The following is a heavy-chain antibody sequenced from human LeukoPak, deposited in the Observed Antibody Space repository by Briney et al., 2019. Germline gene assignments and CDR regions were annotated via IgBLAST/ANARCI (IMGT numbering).Heavy chain of an antibody. CDR2: IYYSGST. D-gene: IGHD3-16*01. CDR3: ARGLRYFDY. Sequence: SETLSLTCTVSGGSISSYYWSWIRQPPGKGLEWIGYIYYSGSTNYNPSLKSRVTISVDTSKNQFSLKLSSVTAADTAVYYCARGLRYFDYWGQGTLVTVSS. V-gene: IGHV4-59*01. CDR1: GGSISSYY. J-gene: IGHJ4*02.